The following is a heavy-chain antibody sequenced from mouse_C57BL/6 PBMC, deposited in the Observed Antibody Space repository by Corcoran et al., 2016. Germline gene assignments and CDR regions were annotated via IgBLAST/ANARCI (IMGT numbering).Heavy chain of an antibody. V-gene: IGHV1-80*01. D-gene: IGHD1-1*01. CDR2: IYPGDGDT. J-gene: IGHJ1*03. CDR3: ARGGSSYWYFDV. CDR1: GYAFSSYW. Sequence: QVQLQQSGAELVKPGASVKISCKASGYAFSSYWMNWVKQRPGKGLEWIEQIYPGDGDTNYNGKFKGKATLTADKSSSTAYMQLSSLTSEDSAVYFCARGGSSYWYFDVWGTGTTVTVSS.